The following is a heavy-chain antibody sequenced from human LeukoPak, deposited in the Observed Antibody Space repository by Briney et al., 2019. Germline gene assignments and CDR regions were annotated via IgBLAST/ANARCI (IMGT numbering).Heavy chain of an antibody. CDR3: ARDLRYCSSASCSENGAFDI. CDR1: GFTFSNYW. D-gene: IGHD2-2*01. J-gene: IGHJ3*02. V-gene: IGHV3-74*01. Sequence: GGSLRLSCAASGFTFSNYWMNWVRRAPGKGLVWVSRIKNDGGTSYADSVKGQFTISRDNAKNTLYLQMNSLRAEDTAVYYCARDLRYCSSASCSENGAFDIWGQGTMVTVSS. CDR2: IKNDGGT.